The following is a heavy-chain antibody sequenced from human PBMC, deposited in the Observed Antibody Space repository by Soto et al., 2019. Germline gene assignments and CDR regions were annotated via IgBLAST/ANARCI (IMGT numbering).Heavy chain of an antibody. V-gene: IGHV3-23*01. J-gene: IGHJ4*02. Sequence: PGGSLRLSCAASGFTFSSYAMSWVRQAPGKGLEWVSAISRSGGSTYFADSVKGRFTISRDNSRNSLFLQMNSLRAEDTAVYYCAKGYNSGWSFFDYWGQGTLVTVSS. D-gene: IGHD6-19*01. CDR3: AKGYNSGWSFFDY. CDR2: ISRSGGST. CDR1: GFTFSSYA.